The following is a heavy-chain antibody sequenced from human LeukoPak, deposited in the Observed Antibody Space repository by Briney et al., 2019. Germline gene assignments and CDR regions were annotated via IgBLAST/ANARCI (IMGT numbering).Heavy chain of an antibody. J-gene: IGHJ4*02. V-gene: IGHV3-48*04. CDR1: GFTFSSYS. D-gene: IGHD3-10*01. Sequence: PGGSLRLSCAASGFTFSSYSMNWVRQAPGKGLEWVSYISSSSSTIYYADSVKGRFTISRDNAKNSLYLQMNSLRAEDTAAYYCARENWITMVRGDRFDYWGQGTLVTVSS. CDR2: ISSSSSTI. CDR3: ARENWITMVRGDRFDY.